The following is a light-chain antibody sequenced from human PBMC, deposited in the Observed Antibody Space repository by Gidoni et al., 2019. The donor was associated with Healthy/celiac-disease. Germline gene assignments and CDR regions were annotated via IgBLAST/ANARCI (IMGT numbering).Light chain of an antibody. Sequence: EIVLTQSPGTLSLSPGERATLSCRASQSVSSSYLAWYHQKPGQAPRLLIYGASSRATGIPDRFSGSESGTDFTLTISRLGPEDFAVYYCQQYGSSPITFGQGTRLEIK. CDR1: QSVSSSY. V-gene: IGKV3-20*01. CDR2: GAS. CDR3: QQYGSSPIT. J-gene: IGKJ5*01.